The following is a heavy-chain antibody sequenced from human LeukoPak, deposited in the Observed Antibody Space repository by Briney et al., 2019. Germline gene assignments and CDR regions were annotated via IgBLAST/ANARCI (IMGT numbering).Heavy chain of an antibody. Sequence: QPGGSLLLSCASSGFTFSTYAMTWVRQAPGKGLEWVSVISGSGGSIYYADSVKGRFTISRDNSKKTLYLQMNSLRAEDTAVYYCAKVSSGFFYDALDIWGQGTMVTVSS. CDR1: GFTFSTYA. V-gene: IGHV3-23*01. CDR3: AKVSSGFFYDALDI. D-gene: IGHD3-22*01. CDR2: ISGSGGSI. J-gene: IGHJ3*02.